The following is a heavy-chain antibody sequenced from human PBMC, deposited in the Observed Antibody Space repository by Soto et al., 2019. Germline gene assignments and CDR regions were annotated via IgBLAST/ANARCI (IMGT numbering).Heavy chain of an antibody. J-gene: IGHJ2*01. V-gene: IGHV3-21*01. D-gene: IGHD5-18*01. CDR2: ISSSSSYI. Sequence: EVQLVASGGGLVKPGGSLRLSCAASGFTFSSYSMKWVRQAPGKGLEWVSSISSSSSYIYYADSVKGRFTISRDNAKNSLYLQMNSLRAEDTAVYYCARVGYSYGTDYWYFDLWGRGTLVTVSS. CDR1: GFTFSSYS. CDR3: ARVGYSYGTDYWYFDL.